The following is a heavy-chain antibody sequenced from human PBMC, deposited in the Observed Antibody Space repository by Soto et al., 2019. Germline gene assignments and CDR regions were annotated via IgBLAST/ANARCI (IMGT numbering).Heavy chain of an antibody. J-gene: IGHJ4*02. CDR1: GGSISSYY. Sequence: QVQLQESGPGLVKPSETLSLTCTVSGGSISSYYWSWIRQPPGKGLEWIGYIYYSGSTNYNPSLKSRVTISVDTSKNQFSLKLSSVTAADTAVYYCARVDPRGKYYFDYWGQGTLVTVSS. CDR3: ARVDPRGKYYFDY. CDR2: IYYSGST. D-gene: IGHD3-10*01. V-gene: IGHV4-59*01.